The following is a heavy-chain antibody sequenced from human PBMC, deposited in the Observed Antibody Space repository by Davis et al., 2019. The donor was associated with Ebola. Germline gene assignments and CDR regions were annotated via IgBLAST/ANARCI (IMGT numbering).Heavy chain of an antibody. J-gene: IGHJ6*02. Sequence: ASVKVSCKASGYTFTSYDINWVRQATGQGLEWMGWMNPNSGNTGYAQKFQGRVTMTRNTSISTAYMELSSLRSEDTAVYYCARGQGYYYDSSGYSRRYYSMDVWGQGTTVTVSS. CDR2: MNPNSGNT. CDR1: GYTFTSYD. CDR3: ARGQGYYYDSSGYSRRYYSMDV. V-gene: IGHV1-8*01. D-gene: IGHD3-22*01.